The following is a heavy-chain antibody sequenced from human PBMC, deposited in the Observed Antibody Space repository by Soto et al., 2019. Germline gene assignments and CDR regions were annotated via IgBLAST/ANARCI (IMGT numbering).Heavy chain of an antibody. V-gene: IGHV1-18*04. D-gene: IGHD2-8*01. CDR3: GRAISLIMAAPAY. J-gene: IGHJ4*02. CDR1: GYTFSNYA. Sequence: ASVKVSCKTSGYTFSNYAISWVRQAPGQGLEWMGGVSPYNGNANYTEKFQGRVSMTTDTSTTTAYMEQTSLASDDTAIDYCGRAISLIMAAPAYWGQETLVTVSS. CDR2: VSPYNGNA.